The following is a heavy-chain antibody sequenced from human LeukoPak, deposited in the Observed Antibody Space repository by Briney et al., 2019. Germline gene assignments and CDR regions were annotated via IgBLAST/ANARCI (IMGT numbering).Heavy chain of an antibody. J-gene: IGHJ4*02. D-gene: IGHD1-14*01. V-gene: IGHV3-21*01. CDR3: ARDQVDRIWYFDY. Sequence: GGSLRLSCAASGFTFSTYSMNWVRQAPGKGLEWVSSISSNSIYVFYADSMKGRFTISRDNAKNSLSLQMNSLRAEDTAVYYCARDQVDRIWYFDYWGQGTLVTVSS. CDR1: GFTFSTYS. CDR2: ISSNSIYV.